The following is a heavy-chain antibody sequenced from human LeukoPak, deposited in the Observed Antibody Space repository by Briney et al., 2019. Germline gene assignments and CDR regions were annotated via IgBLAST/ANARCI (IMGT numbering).Heavy chain of an antibody. Sequence: SVKVSCKASGGTFTSYAISWVRQAPGQGLEWMGRIIPILGIANYAQKFQGRVTITADKSTSTAYMELSSLRSEDTAVYYCAREDCGGDCYFDYWGQGTLVTVSS. CDR2: IIPILGIA. D-gene: IGHD2-21*02. V-gene: IGHV1-69*04. CDR1: GGTFTSYA. CDR3: AREDCGGDCYFDY. J-gene: IGHJ4*02.